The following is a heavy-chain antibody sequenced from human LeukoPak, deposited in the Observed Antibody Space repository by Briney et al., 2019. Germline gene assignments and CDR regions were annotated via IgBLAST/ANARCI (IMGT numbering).Heavy chain of an antibody. CDR2: IYYSGTT. V-gene: IGHV4-59*01. J-gene: IGHJ4*02. D-gene: IGHD3-16*01. Sequence: SETLSLTCTVSGGSISNYYWTWIRQPPGKGLEWIGYIYYSGTTNYNPSLKSRVTISVDTSKNQFSLRLSSPTAADTAVYYCARGGVAEYVYWGQGTLVTVSS. CDR3: ARGGVAEYVY. CDR1: GGSISNYY.